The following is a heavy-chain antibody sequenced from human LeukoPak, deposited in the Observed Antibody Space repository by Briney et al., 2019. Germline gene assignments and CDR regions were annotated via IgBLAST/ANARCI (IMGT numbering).Heavy chain of an antibody. Sequence: GGSLRLSCAASGFTVSSNYMSWVRQAPGKGLEWVSVIYSGGSTYYADSVKGRFTISRDNAKNSLYLQMNSLRAEDTAVYYCARGSGSYPHYFDYWGQGTLVTVSS. V-gene: IGHV3-66*01. D-gene: IGHD1-26*01. J-gene: IGHJ4*02. CDR3: ARGSGSYPHYFDY. CDR1: GFTVSSNY. CDR2: IYSGGST.